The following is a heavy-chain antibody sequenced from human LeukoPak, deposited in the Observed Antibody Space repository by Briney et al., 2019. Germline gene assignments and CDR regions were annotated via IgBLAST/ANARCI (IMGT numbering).Heavy chain of an antibody. CDR3: AREIAMGSIDY. V-gene: IGHV5-51*01. Sequence: PGESLKISCKGSGYCVTSYWIGWVRQMPGKGLEWMGISYAGDSETRYRPSFQGQVTISADKSISTAYLQWSSLKASDTAMYYCAREIAMGSIDYWGQGTLVSVSS. CDR1: GYCVTSYW. D-gene: IGHD5-18*01. CDR2: SYAGDSET. J-gene: IGHJ4*02.